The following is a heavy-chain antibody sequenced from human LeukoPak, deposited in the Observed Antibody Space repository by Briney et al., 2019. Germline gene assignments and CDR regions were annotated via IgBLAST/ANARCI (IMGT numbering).Heavy chain of an antibody. CDR3: ARRSIGGNSWDYFDY. CDR2: MYYSGST. D-gene: IGHD4-23*01. V-gene: IGHV4-59*08. J-gene: IGHJ4*02. Sequence: SSETLSLTCTVSGASISSYYWSWIRQPPGKGLEWIAFMYYSGSTNYNPSLKSRVTISVDTSKNQFSLKLSSVTAADTAVYYCARRSIGGNSWDYFDYWGQGTLVTVSS. CDR1: GASISSYY.